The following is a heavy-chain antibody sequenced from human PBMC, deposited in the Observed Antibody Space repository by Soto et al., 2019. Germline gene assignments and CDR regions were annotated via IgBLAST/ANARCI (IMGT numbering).Heavy chain of an antibody. CDR2: IYYSGST. Sequence: SETFYLTCTVSGGSISSRGYYWSWIRQHPGKGLEWIGYIYYSGSTYYNPSLKSRVTISVDTSKNQFSLKLSSVTAADTAVYYCAKDFLPTDRFIVVVGRYGMDVWGQGTTVTVSS. J-gene: IGHJ6*02. CDR1: GGSISSRGYY. V-gene: IGHV4-31*03. D-gene: IGHD2-15*01. CDR3: AKDFLPTDRFIVVVGRYGMDV.